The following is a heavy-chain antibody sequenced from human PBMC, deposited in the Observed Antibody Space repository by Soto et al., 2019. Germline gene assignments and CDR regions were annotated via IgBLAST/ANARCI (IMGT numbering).Heavy chain of an antibody. V-gene: IGHV4-34*01. CDR1: RGSFSGFY. J-gene: IGHJ6*02. CDR2: INHSGTT. CDR3: ARGRGYVYGSNFYGLDV. D-gene: IGHD6-25*01. Sequence: SETLSLTCGVYRGSFSGFYWSWVRQTPGGGLEWIGEINHSGTTNYNPSFQNRVTISVDKSTNNFSLKMTSVTAADAAVYYCARGRGYVYGSNFYGLDVWGQGTTGTVSS.